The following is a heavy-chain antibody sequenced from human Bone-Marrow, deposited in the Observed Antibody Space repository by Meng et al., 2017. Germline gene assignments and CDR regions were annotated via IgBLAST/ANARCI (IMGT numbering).Heavy chain of an antibody. CDR3: AGDLTPGGWYGSSDNWFDP. Sequence: SEILSSTCTVPGGPISSSSYYWGWIRQPPGKGLEWIGSIYYSGSTYYNPSLKSRVSISVDTSKNQFSLKLSSVTAADTAVYYCAGDLTPGGWYGSSDNWFDPWGQGTLVTVSS. CDR1: GGPISSSSYY. V-gene: IGHV4-39*07. D-gene: IGHD6-19*01. CDR2: IYYSGST. J-gene: IGHJ5*02.